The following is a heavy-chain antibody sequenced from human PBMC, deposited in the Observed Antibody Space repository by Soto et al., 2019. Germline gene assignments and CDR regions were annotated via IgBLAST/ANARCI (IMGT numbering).Heavy chain of an antibody. CDR1: GVTCSIYG. CDR2: IKQDGSEK. CDR3: ERLMIPMIVVVITNPDFDI. J-gene: IGHJ3*02. V-gene: IGHV3-7*01. Sequence: PGGSXGLCCATSGVTCSIYGVILFRHAPGKGLEWVANIKQDGSEKYYVDSVNGRFTISRYNAKNSMYLQMNSLRAEDTAVYYCERLMIPMIVVVITNPDFDISGPGTIVT. D-gene: IGHD3-22*01.